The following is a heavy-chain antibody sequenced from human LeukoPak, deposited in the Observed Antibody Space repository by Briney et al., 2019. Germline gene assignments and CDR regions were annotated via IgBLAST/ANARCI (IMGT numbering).Heavy chain of an antibody. J-gene: IGHJ4*02. Sequence: GGSLRLSCAASGFTFSSYVMTWVHQAPGKGLEWVSSISGTGGRAYYADSVKGRFTISRDNSKNTLYLQMDSLRDDDTAIYYCAKSEQMAKFDYWGQGTLVTVSS. D-gene: IGHD5-24*01. CDR2: ISGTGGRA. V-gene: IGHV3-23*01. CDR1: GFTFSSYV. CDR3: AKSEQMAKFDY.